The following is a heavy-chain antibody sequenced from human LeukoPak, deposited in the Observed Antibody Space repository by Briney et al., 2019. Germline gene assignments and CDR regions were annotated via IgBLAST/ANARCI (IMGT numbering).Heavy chain of an antibody. CDR3: ARSYSSTSPFDY. J-gene: IGHJ4*02. CDR1: GGTFSSYA. D-gene: IGHD2-2*01. V-gene: IGHV1-69*05. CDR2: IIPIFGTA. Sequence: SVKVSCKASGGTFSSYAISWVRQAPGQGLEWMGGIIPIFGTANYAQKFQGRVTITTDESTSTAYMKLSSLRSEDTAVYYCARSYSSTSPFDYWGQGTLVTVSS.